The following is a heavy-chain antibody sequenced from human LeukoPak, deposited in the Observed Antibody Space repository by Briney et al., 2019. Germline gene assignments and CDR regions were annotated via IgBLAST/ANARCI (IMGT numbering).Heavy chain of an antibody. Sequence: ASVKVSCKASGYTFTSYGISWVRQAPGQGLEWMGWISAYNGNTNYAQKLQGRVTMTTDTSTSTAYMELRSLRSDDTAVYYCARRSSSSWYESSYFDYWGQGTLVTVSS. CDR1: GYTFTSYG. V-gene: IGHV1-18*01. CDR2: ISAYNGNT. CDR3: ARRSSSSWYESSYFDY. D-gene: IGHD6-13*01. J-gene: IGHJ4*02.